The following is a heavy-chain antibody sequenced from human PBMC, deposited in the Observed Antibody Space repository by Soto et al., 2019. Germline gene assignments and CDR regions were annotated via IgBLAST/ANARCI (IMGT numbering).Heavy chain of an antibody. CDR2: IYHSGST. D-gene: IGHD3-10*01. Sequence: QVQLQESASGLVKPSQTLSLTCVVSGDSISSSSSSSYSWHWVRRPPGEGLEWLGYIYHSGSTHYTPALKGRITMSVDTSKNMFSLKLTDVTAADTAVYHCARGGIIRGAAIDSWGQGTLVSVSS. J-gene: IGHJ4*02. CDR3: ARGGIIRGAAIDS. CDR1: GDSISSSSSSSYS. V-gene: IGHV4-30-2*01.